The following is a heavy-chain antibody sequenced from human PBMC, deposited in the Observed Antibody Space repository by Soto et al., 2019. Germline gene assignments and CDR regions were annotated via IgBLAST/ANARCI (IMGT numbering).Heavy chain of an antibody. CDR1: GFTFSSYA. Sequence: EVQLLESGGGLVQPGGSLRLSCAASGFTFSSYAMSWVRQAPGKGLEWVSAISGSGGSTYYADSVKGRFTISRDNSKNTLYRQMNSLRAEDTAVYYCAKDEGGTYYDILTGYRITLPFDYWGQGTLVTVSS. CDR3: AKDEGGTYYDILTGYRITLPFDY. CDR2: ISGSGGST. V-gene: IGHV3-23*01. D-gene: IGHD3-9*01. J-gene: IGHJ4*02.